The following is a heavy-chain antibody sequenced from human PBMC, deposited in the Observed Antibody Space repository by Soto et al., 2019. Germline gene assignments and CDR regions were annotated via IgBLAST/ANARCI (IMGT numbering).Heavy chain of an antibody. Sequence: GGSLRLSCAASGFTFSSYGMYWVRQAPGKGLEWVAVIWYDGSNKYYADSVKGRFTISRDNSKNTLYLQMNSLRAEDTAVYYCARSPLIEIVVVPADYYGMDVWGQGTTVTVSS. CDR2: IWYDGSNK. V-gene: IGHV3-33*01. D-gene: IGHD2-2*01. CDR1: GFTFSSYG. CDR3: ARSPLIEIVVVPADYYGMDV. J-gene: IGHJ6*02.